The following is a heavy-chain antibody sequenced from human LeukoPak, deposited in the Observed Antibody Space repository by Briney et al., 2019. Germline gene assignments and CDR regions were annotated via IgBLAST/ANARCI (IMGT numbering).Heavy chain of an antibody. CDR1: GFTFSNFG. V-gene: IGHV3-30*02. CDR3: AELGITMIGGV. J-gene: IGHJ6*04. CDR2: LRCDETTK. Sequence: PGGSLRLSCAASGFTFSNFGMNWVRQSPGKGLEWLAFLRCDETTKNYADSVKGRFTISRDNSKNTLFLQMNSLRAEDTAVYYCAELGITMIGGVWGKGTTVTISS. D-gene: IGHD3-10*02.